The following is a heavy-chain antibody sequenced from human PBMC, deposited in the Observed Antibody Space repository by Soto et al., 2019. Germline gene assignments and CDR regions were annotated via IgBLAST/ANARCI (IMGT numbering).Heavy chain of an antibody. V-gene: IGHV4-39*01. Sequence: QLQLQESGPGLVKPSETLSLTCSVSGGSISTSSYFWGWIRQPPGKGLEWVGAVHDSGSANYRSSLQSRVTISVDTSQNQFSLRLRSVTAADTAVYYCARHRWGSGSYSGLLDFWGQGALVTVSS. CDR1: GGSISTSSYF. CDR3: ARHRWGSGSYSGLLDF. CDR2: VHDSGSA. D-gene: IGHD3-10*01. J-gene: IGHJ4*02.